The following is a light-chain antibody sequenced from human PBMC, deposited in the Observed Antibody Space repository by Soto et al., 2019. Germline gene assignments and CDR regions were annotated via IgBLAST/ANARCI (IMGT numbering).Light chain of an antibody. V-gene: IGLV2-11*01. CDR3: CSYAGSYTYV. Sequence: QSALTQPRSVSGSPGQSVTISSTGTSSDVGGYNYVSWYQQHPGKAPKLMIYDVSKRPSGVPDRFSGSKSGNTASLTISGLQAEYEADYYCCSYAGSYTYVFGTGTKVTVL. CDR2: DVS. CDR1: SSDVGGYNY. J-gene: IGLJ1*01.